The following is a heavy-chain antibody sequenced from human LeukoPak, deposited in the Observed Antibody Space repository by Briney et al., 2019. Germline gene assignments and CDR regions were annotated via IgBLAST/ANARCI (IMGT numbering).Heavy chain of an antibody. Sequence: SETLSLTCTVSGGSISNYYWNWIRQSPGKGLEWIGYILSSGSTHHNPSLTSRISLSVDTSKNQFSLKLSSVTAADTAMYYCARNLRGYSYAFDYWGQGTLLTVSS. V-gene: IGHV4-4*09. CDR1: GGSISNYY. J-gene: IGHJ4*02. D-gene: IGHD5-18*01. CDR3: ARNLRGYSYAFDY. CDR2: ILSSGST.